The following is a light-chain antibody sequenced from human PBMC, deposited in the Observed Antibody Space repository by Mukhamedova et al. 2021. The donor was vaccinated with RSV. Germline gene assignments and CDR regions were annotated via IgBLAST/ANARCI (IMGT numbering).Light chain of an antibody. CDR3: CSYAGSSTFDV. J-gene: IGLJ1*01. V-gene: IGLV2-11*01. CDR2: GVS. Sequence: RPMIYGVSIQASGVPDGFSGSKSGNTASMTISGLQAEDEADYYCCSYAGSSTFDVFGTGTKVTVL.